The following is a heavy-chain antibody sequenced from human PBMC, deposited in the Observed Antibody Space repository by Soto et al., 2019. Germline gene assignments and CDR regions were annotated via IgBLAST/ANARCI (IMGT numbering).Heavy chain of an antibody. V-gene: IGHV3-30-3*01. CDR3: ARPKEMYYYHYAMDV. CDR2: ISYDGSTK. CDR1: GFIFSAYV. J-gene: IGHJ6*02. Sequence: QVQLVESGGGVVQPGTSLRLSCAASGFIFSAYVMYWVRQAPGKGLEWVAVISYDGSTKYYAESVKGRFTISRDNSKKTLYVQMRSLRAEDTAVYYCARPKEMYYYHYAMDVWGQGTPVTVSS.